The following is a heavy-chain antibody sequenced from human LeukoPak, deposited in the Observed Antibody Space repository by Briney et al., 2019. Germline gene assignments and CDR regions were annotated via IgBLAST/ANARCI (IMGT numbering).Heavy chain of an antibody. CDR2: INTDGSST. Sequence: AGGSLRLSCAPSGFTFTRSWMQWVGQAPGKGLVGMSRINTDGSSTSYADSVKGRFTVSRDNSKNTLYLQMNSLRAEDTAVYYCAKEFEMAVAGPGDYWGQGTLVTVSP. J-gene: IGHJ4*02. D-gene: IGHD6-19*01. CDR1: GFTFTRSW. V-gene: IGHV3-74*01. CDR3: AKEFEMAVAGPGDY.